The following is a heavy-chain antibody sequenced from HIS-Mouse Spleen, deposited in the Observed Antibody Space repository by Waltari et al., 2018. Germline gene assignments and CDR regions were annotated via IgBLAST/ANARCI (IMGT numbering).Heavy chain of an antibody. Sequence: QVTLKESGPVLVKPTETLTLTCNVSGFSLSHARLGVSWNRQHPGTALEWLAHIFSKYEKSYRTSLKSRLTISKDTSKSQVVLTMTNMDPVDTATYYCARIRDGSGSYYNLNWFDPWGQGTLVTVSS. CDR3: ARIRDGSGSYYNLNWFDP. V-gene: IGHV2-26*01. CDR2: IFSKYEK. J-gene: IGHJ5*02. CDR1: GFSLSHARLG. D-gene: IGHD3-10*01.